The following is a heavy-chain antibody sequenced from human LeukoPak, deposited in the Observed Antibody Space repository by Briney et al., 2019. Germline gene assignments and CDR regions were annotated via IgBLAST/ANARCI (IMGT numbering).Heavy chain of an antibody. CDR2: ISSSTSYI. CDR3: ARDTRAYSYYYYGMDV. J-gene: IGHJ6*02. Sequence: GGSLRLSCAASGFTFSSHSMNWIRQAPGKGLEWVSSISSSTSYIYYADSVKGRFTISRDNAKNSLYLQMNSLRAEDTAVYYCARDTRAYSYYYYGMDVWGQGTTVTVSS. D-gene: IGHD2-15*01. V-gene: IGHV3-21*01. CDR1: GFTFSSHS.